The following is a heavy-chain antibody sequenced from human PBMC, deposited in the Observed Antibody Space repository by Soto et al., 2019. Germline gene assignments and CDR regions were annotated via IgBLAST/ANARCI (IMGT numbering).Heavy chain of an antibody. V-gene: IGHV4-39*01. CDR2: IYYSGST. D-gene: IGHD2-2*01. CDR3: AVVPAAMLYYYYMDV. CDR1: GGSISSSSYD. J-gene: IGHJ6*03. Sequence: LSLTCTVSGGSISSSSYDLGGIRQPPGKGLEWIGSIYYSGSTYYNPSLKSRVTISVDTSKNQFSLKLSSVTAADTAVYYCAVVPAAMLYYYYMDVWGKGTTVTGLL.